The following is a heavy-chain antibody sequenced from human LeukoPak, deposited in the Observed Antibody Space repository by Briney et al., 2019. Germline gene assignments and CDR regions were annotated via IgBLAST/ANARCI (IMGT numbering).Heavy chain of an antibody. J-gene: IGHJ4*02. D-gene: IGHD6-13*01. V-gene: IGHV4-59*01. CDR1: GGVISSFH. Sequence: PSETLSLTRTVSGGVISSFHWIWLRQPPGKGLEWIGYISNSGSTNYNPSLKSRVTISIDTSKSQCSLKVSSVTAAHTAVYYCARVIASAGSDYLDYWVQGTLVTVSS. CDR2: ISNSGST. CDR3: ARVIASAGSDYLDY.